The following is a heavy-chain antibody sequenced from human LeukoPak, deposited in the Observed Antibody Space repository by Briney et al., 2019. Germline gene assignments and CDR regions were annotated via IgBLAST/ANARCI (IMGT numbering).Heavy chain of an antibody. CDR2: ISSSSSYI. J-gene: IGHJ6*03. D-gene: IGHD4-17*01. V-gene: IGHV3-21*04. CDR1: GFTFSSYS. Sequence: GGSLRLSCAASGFTFSSYSMNWVRQAPGKGLEWVSSISSSSSYIYYADSVKGRFTVSRGNAKNSLYLQMNTLRAEDTAVYYCAKVTTGYYYYYMDVWGKGTTVTVSS. CDR3: AKVTTGYYYYYMDV.